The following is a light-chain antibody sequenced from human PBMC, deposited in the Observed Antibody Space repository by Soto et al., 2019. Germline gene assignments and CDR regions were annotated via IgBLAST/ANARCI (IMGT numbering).Light chain of an antibody. J-gene: IGKJ2*02. Sequence: DIQMTQSPSSLSASVGDRVTITCRASRSISNYLNWYQQKPGKAPELLIYAASSLQSGVPSRFSGSGSGTDFTLTISSLQPEDFATYYCQQSYSTPGTFGQGTKLEIK. V-gene: IGKV1-39*01. CDR3: QQSYSTPGT. CDR2: AAS. CDR1: RSISNY.